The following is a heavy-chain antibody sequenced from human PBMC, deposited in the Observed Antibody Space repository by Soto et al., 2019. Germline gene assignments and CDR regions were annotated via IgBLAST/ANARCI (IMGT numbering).Heavy chain of an antibody. CDR3: ARGSGWYAGNPTNFDY. J-gene: IGHJ4*02. V-gene: IGHV3-30-3*01. CDR1: GFTFSSYA. Sequence: GGSLRLSCASSGFTFSSYAMHWVRQAPGKGLEWVAVISYDGSNKYYADSVKGRFTISRDNSKNTLYLQMNSLRAEDTAVYYCARGSGWYAGNPTNFDYWGQGTLVTVSS. D-gene: IGHD6-19*01. CDR2: ISYDGSNK.